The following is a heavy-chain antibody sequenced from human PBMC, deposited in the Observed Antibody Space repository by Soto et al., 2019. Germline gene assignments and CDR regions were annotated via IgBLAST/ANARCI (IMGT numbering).Heavy chain of an antibody. CDR1: GFTFSNYW. V-gene: IGHV3-74*01. Sequence: GGSLRLSCAASGFTFSNYWMHWVRQAPGKGLVWVSRINNDGSSTSHADSVKGRFAISRDNAKNTLHLQMNSLRADDTAVYYCARRERCSSSWYYFDYWGQGTLVTVSS. CDR2: INNDGSST. J-gene: IGHJ4*02. CDR3: ARRERCSSSWYYFDY. D-gene: IGHD6-13*01.